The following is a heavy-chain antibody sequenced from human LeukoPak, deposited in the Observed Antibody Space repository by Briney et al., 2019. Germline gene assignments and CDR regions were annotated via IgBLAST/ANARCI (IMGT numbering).Heavy chain of an antibody. CDR2: IIPIFGTA. D-gene: IGHD6-13*01. CDR3: ARHRASGYSSSWYEY. J-gene: IGHJ4*02. V-gene: IGHV1-69*13. Sequence: SVKVSCKASGGTFSSYAISWVRQAPGQGLEWMGGIIPIFGTANYAQKFQGRVTITADESTSTAYMELSSLRSEDTAVYYCARHRASGYSSSWYEYWGQGTLVTVSS. CDR1: GGTFSSYA.